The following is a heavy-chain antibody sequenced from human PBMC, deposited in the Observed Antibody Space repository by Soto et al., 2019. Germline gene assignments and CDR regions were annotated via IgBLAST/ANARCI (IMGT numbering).Heavy chain of an antibody. CDR1: GYSFTSYW. J-gene: IGHJ3*02. CDR3: ASFPFAYSPIAATGLFDI. V-gene: IGHV5-51*01. D-gene: IGHD2-15*01. CDR2: IYPGDSDT. Sequence: PGESLKISCKGSGYSFTSYWIGWVRQMPGKGLEWMGIIYPGDSDTRYSPSFQGQVTISADKSISTAYLQWSSLKASDTAMYYFASFPFAYSPIAATGLFDIWGQGTMVTVSS.